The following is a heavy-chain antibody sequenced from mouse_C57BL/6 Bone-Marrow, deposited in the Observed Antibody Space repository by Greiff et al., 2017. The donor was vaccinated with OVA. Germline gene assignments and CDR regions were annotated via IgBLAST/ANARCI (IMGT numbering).Heavy chain of an antibody. Sequence: QVQLQQSGPELVKPGASVKISCKASGYSFTSYYIHWVKQRPGQGLEWIGWIYPGSGNTKYNEKFKGKATLTADTSSSTAYMQLSSLTSEDSAVYYCARWRRDLLWLLYYAMDYWGQGTSVTVSS. CDR3: ARWRRDLLWLLYYAMDY. CDR2: IYPGSGNT. CDR1: GYSFTSYY. V-gene: IGHV1-66*01. J-gene: IGHJ4*01. D-gene: IGHD2-2*01.